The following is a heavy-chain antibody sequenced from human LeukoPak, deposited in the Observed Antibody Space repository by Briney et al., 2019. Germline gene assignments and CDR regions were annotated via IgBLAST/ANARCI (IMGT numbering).Heavy chain of an antibody. D-gene: IGHD3-10*01. CDR1: GGSISYFY. CDR2: INHSGST. Sequence: KSSETLSLTCTVSGGSISYFYWSWIRQPAGKGLEWIGEINHSGSTNYNPSLKSRVTISLDTSRNQFSLKLNSVTAADTAVYYCAKSNGYGLVDIWGQGTMVTVSS. CDR3: AKSNGYGLVDI. J-gene: IGHJ3*02. V-gene: IGHV4-34*01.